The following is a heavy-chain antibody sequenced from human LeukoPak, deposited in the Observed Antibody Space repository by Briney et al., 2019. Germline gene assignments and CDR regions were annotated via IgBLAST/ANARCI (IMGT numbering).Heavy chain of an antibody. CDR2: IYYSGSA. J-gene: IGHJ5*02. D-gene: IGHD3-22*01. Sequence: SETLSLTCTVSGASISSYYWSWIRQPPGKGLEWIGYIYYSGSANYDPSLKSRVTISVDTSKNQFSLRLSSVTAADTAVYYCARHRYYYDSSGYYYQPWGQGTLVTVSS. CDR1: GASISSYY. CDR3: ARHRYYYDSSGYYYQP. V-gene: IGHV4-59*01.